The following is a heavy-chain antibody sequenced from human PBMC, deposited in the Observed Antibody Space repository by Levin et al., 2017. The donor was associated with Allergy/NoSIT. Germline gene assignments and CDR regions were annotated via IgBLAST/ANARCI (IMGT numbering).Heavy chain of an antibody. Sequence: SETLSLTCTVSGGSISSNNYYWGWIRQPPGTGLEWIGHIYYSGSTYYNPSLKSRVTISVDTSKNHFSLKLGSVTAADTAVYYCARVALTDAVDIWGQGTMVTVSS. CDR3: ARVALTDAVDI. V-gene: IGHV4-39*07. J-gene: IGHJ3*02. CDR2: IYYSGST. CDR1: GGSISSNNYY. D-gene: IGHD1-14*01.